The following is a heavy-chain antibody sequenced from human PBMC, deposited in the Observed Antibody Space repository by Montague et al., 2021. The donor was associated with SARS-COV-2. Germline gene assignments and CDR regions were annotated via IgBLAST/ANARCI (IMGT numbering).Heavy chain of an antibody. D-gene: IGHD3-3*01. J-gene: IGHJ5*02. CDR2: INHRGTT. CDR1: GGSLSGYY. Sequence: SETLSLTCTVSGGSLSGYYRSWIRQPPGKGLEWIGEINHRGTTNDNPSLKSRVALSLDTSRNQFSLNLNSVTAADTAVYYCVRGPAVKSYYDLWSGPKWFDPWGQGNLVTVSS. CDR3: VRGPAVKSYYDLWSGPKWFDP. V-gene: IGHV4-34*01.